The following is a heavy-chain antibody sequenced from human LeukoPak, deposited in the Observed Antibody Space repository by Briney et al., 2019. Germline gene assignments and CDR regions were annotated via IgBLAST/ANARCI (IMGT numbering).Heavy chain of an antibody. D-gene: IGHD6-13*01. Sequence: SETLSLTCTVSGGSISSYYWSWIRQPAGKGLEWIGRIYTSGSTNYNPSLKSRVTMSVDTSKNQFSLKLSSVTAADTAVYYCARDRSSSWSAPNWFDPWGQGTPVTVSS. V-gene: IGHV4-4*07. CDR2: IYTSGST. CDR3: ARDRSSSWSAPNWFDP. J-gene: IGHJ5*02. CDR1: GGSISSYY.